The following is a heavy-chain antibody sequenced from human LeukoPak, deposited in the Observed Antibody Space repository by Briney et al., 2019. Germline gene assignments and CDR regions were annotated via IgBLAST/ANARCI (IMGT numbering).Heavy chain of an antibody. V-gene: IGHV1-69*05. CDR1: GGTFSSYA. Sequence: SVKVSCKASGGTFSSYAISWVRQAPGQGLEWMGGIIPIFGTANYAQKFQDRVTFTTDESTSTAYMELSSLRSEDTAVYYCAREWKWLQPYFDYWGQGTLVTVSS. J-gene: IGHJ4*02. CDR3: AREWKWLQPYFDY. D-gene: IGHD5-12*01. CDR2: IIPIFGTA.